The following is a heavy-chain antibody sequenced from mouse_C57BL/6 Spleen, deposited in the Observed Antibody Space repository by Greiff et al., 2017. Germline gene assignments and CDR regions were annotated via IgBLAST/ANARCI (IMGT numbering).Heavy chain of an antibody. CDR1: GFNIKDYY. J-gene: IGHJ4*01. CDR3: ARGWVFYAMDY. CDR2: IDPEDGET. Sequence: VQLQQSGAELVKPGASVKLSCTASGFNIKDYYMHWVKQRTEQGLEWIGRIDPEDGETKYALKFQGKATITADTSSNTAYLQLSSLTSEDTAVYYCARGWVFYAMDYWGQGTSVTVSS. V-gene: IGHV14-2*01. D-gene: IGHD3-3*01.